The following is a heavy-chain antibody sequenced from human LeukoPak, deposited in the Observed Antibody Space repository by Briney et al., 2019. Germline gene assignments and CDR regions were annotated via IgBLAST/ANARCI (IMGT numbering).Heavy chain of an antibody. J-gene: IGHJ4*02. CDR1: GGSISSSSYY. CDR2: IYYSGST. V-gene: IGHV4-39*07. D-gene: IGHD3-10*01. Sequence: SETLSLTCTVSGGSISSSSYYWGWIRQPPGKGLEWIGSIYYSGSTYYNPSLKSRVTISVDTSKNQFSLKLSSVTAADTAVYYCARDVRLYYYGSGSPAHDYWGQGTLVTVSS. CDR3: ARDVRLYYYGSGSPAHDY.